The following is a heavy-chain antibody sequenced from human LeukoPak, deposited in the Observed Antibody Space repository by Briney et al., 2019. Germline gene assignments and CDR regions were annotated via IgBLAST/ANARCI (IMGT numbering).Heavy chain of an antibody. Sequence: GGSLRLSCAASEFTFSSFWMSWVRQAPGKGLEWVSLIYSAGDTYYADSVKGRFTISRDNSKNTLYLQMNSPRAEDTAVYYCARAPRGRDGYNPYYFDYWGQGTLVTVSS. V-gene: IGHV3-53*01. CDR2: IYSAGDT. D-gene: IGHD5-24*01. J-gene: IGHJ4*02. CDR1: EFTFSSFW. CDR3: ARAPRGRDGYNPYYFDY.